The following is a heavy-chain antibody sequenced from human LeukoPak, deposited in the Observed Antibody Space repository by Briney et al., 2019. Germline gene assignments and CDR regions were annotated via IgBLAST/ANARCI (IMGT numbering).Heavy chain of an antibody. CDR1: GFTFSSYG. Sequence: GGSLRLSCAASGFTFSSYGMHWVRQAPGKGLEWVAVISYDGSNKYYADSVKGRFTISRDNSKNTLYLQMNSLRAEDTAVYYCASRYDYVWGSYRYTADYWGQGTLVTVSS. D-gene: IGHD3-16*02. CDR2: ISYDGSNK. V-gene: IGHV3-30*03. J-gene: IGHJ4*02. CDR3: ASRYDYVWGSYRYTADY.